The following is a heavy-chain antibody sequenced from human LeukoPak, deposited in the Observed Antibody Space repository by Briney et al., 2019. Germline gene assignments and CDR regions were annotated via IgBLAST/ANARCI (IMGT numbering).Heavy chain of an antibody. CDR1: GYSFTTYW. Sequence: GESLKISCKGSGYSFTTYWIGWVRQMPGKGLEWMGIIYPGDSDTRYSPSFQGQVIISSDKSISTAYLQWSSLKASDTAMYYCAGLGGSLDFWSGYYLWGQGTLVTVSS. J-gene: IGHJ4*02. D-gene: IGHD3-3*01. CDR2: IYPGDSDT. CDR3: AGLGGSLDFWSGYYL. V-gene: IGHV5-51*01.